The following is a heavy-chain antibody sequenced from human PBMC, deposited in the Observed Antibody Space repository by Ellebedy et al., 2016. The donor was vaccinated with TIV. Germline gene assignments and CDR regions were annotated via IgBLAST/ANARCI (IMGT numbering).Heavy chain of an antibody. J-gene: IGHJ3*01. D-gene: IGHD3-22*01. CDR1: GCSISGYY. CDR2: SHHSRDT. Sequence: MPSETLSLTCSVSGCSISGYYWSWVRQSRGKGLEWIGHSHHSRDTNYNPSLRSRVSISVDTSRCQFSLRLSSVTAADKSVYYCARDTYYYESGAWDDVFDVWGQGTMVTVSS. CDR3: ARDTYYYESGAWDDVFDV. V-gene: IGHV4-59*01.